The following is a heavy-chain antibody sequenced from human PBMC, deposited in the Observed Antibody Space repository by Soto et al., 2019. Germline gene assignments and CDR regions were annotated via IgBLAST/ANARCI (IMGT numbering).Heavy chain of an antibody. Sequence: QITLKESGPTLVKPTQTLTLTCTFSGFSLSSTRMAVGWIRPPPGKALEWLALIYWDDDKRYSPFLKSRLTITKDTSKNQVVLTMSNMDPVDTSRYYCAHIVVVGLVYLFDYCGQGTLVTVSS. V-gene: IGHV2-5*02. CDR3: AHIVVVGLVYLFDY. D-gene: IGHD3-22*01. CDR1: GFSLSSTRMA. J-gene: IGHJ4*02. CDR2: IYWDDDK.